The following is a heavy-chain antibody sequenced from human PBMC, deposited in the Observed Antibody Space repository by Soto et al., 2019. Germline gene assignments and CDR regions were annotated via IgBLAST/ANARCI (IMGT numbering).Heavy chain of an antibody. D-gene: IGHD1-26*01. Sequence: SETLSLTCTVSGGSISSGDYYWSWIRQPPGKGLEWIGYVYYSGSTYYNPSLKSRVTISVDTSKNQFSLKLSSVTAADTAVYYCASSQVGATTPGYWGQGTLVTVSS. CDR2: VYYSGST. J-gene: IGHJ4*02. V-gene: IGHV4-30-4*01. CDR1: GGSISSGDYY. CDR3: ASSQVGATTPGY.